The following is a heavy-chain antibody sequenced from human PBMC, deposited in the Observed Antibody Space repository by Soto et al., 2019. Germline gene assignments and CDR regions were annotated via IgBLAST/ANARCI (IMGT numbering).Heavy chain of an antibody. Sequence: GGSLRLSCASSGFTFSSYAMTWFRRSPGKGLEWVSSISGSGDYTYYADSVKGRFTISRDNSKNTLYLQMNSLRAEDTAVYYCAKGLAVAGPYYYGMDVWGQGTTVTVS. CDR2: ISGSGDYT. CDR3: AKGLAVAGPYYYGMDV. CDR1: GFTFSSYA. V-gene: IGHV3-23*01. D-gene: IGHD6-19*01. J-gene: IGHJ6*02.